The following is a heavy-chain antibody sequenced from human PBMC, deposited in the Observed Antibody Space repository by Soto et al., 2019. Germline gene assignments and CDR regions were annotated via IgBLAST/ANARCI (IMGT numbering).Heavy chain of an antibody. J-gene: IGHJ5*02. V-gene: IGHV3-7*03. Sequence: GGSLRLSCAASGFTFSSYWMSWVRQAPGKGLEWVANIKQDGSEKYYVDSVKGRFTISRDNAKNSLYLQMNSLRAEDTAVYYCARDHPVAVAGENWFDPWGQGTLVTVSS. CDR3: ARDHPVAVAGENWFDP. CDR2: IKQDGSEK. D-gene: IGHD6-19*01. CDR1: GFTFSSYW.